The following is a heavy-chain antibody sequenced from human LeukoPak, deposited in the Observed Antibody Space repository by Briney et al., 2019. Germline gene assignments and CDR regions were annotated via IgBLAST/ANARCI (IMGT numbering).Heavy chain of an antibody. Sequence: GATVKVSCKASGYTFTGYYMHWVRQAPGQGPEWMGWINPNSGGTNYAQKFQGRVTVTRDTSISTAYMELSRLRSDDTAVYYCAREVLAKNYGMDVWGQGTTVTVSS. V-gene: IGHV1-2*02. CDR3: AREVLAKNYGMDV. CDR1: GYTFTGYY. D-gene: IGHD2-8*02. J-gene: IGHJ6*02. CDR2: INPNSGGT.